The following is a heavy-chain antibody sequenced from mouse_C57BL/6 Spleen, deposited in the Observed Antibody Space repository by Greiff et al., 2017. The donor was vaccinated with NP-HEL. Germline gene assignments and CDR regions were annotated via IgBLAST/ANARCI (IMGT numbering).Heavy chain of an antibody. Sequence: EVMLVESGGGLVQPGGSLSLSCAASGFTFTDYYMSWVRQPPGKALEWLGFISNKANGYTTEYSASVKGRFTISRDNSQRILYLLMNALRADDCATCDCARCGSSHFDYWGKGTTLTVSS. J-gene: IGHJ2*01. V-gene: IGHV7-3*01. D-gene: IGHD1-1*01. CDR1: GFTFTDYY. CDR2: ISNKANGYTT. CDR3: ARCGSSHFDY.